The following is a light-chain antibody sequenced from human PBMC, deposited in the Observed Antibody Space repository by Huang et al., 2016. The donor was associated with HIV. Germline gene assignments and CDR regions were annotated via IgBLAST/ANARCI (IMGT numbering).Light chain of an antibody. V-gene: IGKV3-15*01. J-gene: IGKJ4*01. CDR1: RSVSTN. Sequence: EIVMTQSPATLSLSPGERVTLSCRANRSVSTNLAWYQQRPGQAPRLLIYGSSTRAPGIPARFSGSGYGTDFSLTISSLQSEDFALYYCHQYNNWLLSFGGGTSVDI. CDR3: HQYNNWLLS. CDR2: GSS.